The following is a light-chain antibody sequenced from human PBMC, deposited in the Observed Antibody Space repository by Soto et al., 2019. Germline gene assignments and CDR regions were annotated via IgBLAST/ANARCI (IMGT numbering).Light chain of an antibody. Sequence: QSVLTQPASVSGSPGQSITISCTGTSSDVGGYNYVSCYQQHPGKAPKLMIYDVSNRPSGVSNRFSGSKSGNTASLTISGLQAEDEADYYCSSYTSSSHVVFGGGTKLTVL. CDR3: SSYTSSSHVV. J-gene: IGLJ2*01. V-gene: IGLV2-14*01. CDR1: SSDVGGYNY. CDR2: DVS.